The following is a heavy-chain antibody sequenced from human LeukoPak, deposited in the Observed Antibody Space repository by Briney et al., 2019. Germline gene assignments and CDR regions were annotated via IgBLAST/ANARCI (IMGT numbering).Heavy chain of an antibody. Sequence: KPSETLSLTCTVSGGSISSYYCSWIRQPPGKGLEWIGFIHYSGSTDYNPSLKSRVTISVDTSKNQFSLKLSSVTAADTAVYYCARGARAGYNLEPFDYWGQGTLVTVSS. CDR3: ARGARAGYNLEPFDY. D-gene: IGHD5-24*01. CDR2: IHYSGST. CDR1: GGSISSYY. J-gene: IGHJ4*02. V-gene: IGHV4-59*08.